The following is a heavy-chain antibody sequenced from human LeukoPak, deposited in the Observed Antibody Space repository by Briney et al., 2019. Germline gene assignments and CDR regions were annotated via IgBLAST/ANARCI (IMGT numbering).Heavy chain of an antibody. CDR1: GGSFSGYY. CDR2: IYYSGST. D-gene: IGHD4-17*01. CDR3: ARDADYGDYWRYFDY. V-gene: IGHV4-31*11. J-gene: IGHJ4*02. Sequence: PSETLSLTCAVYGGSFSGYYWSWIRQHPGKGLEWIGYIYYSGSTYYNPSLKSRVTISVDTSKNQFSLKLSSVTAADTAVYYCARDADYGDYWRYFDYWGQGTLVTVSS.